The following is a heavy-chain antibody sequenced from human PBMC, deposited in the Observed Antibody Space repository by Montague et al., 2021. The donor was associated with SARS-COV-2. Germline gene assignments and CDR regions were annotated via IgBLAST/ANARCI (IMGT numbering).Heavy chain of an antibody. D-gene: IGHD3-22*01. CDR2: IWYDGSNK. J-gene: IGHJ6*02. Sequence: SLRLSCPASGFTFSSYGMHRVRQAPGKGLEWVAVIWYDGSNKYYXDSXKGRFTISRDNSKNTLYLQMNSLRAEGTAVYYCARDGHYYDSSGYYYAPYYYYGMDVGGQGTTVTVAS. CDR1: GFTFSSYG. CDR3: ARDGHYYDSSGYYYAPYYYYGMDV. V-gene: IGHV3-33*01.